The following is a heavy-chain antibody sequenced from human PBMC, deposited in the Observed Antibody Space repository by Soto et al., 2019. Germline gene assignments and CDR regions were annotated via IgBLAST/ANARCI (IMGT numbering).Heavy chain of an antibody. J-gene: IGHJ3*02. CDR1: GFTFDDYT. V-gene: IGHV3-43*01. Sequence: GGSLRLSCAASGFTFDDYTMHWVRQAPGKGLEWVSLISWDGGSTYYADSVKGRFTISRDNSKNSLYLQMNSLRTEDTALYYCARTPLIVVVPYAFDIWGQGTMVTVSS. D-gene: IGHD3-22*01. CDR3: ARTPLIVVVPYAFDI. CDR2: ISWDGGST.